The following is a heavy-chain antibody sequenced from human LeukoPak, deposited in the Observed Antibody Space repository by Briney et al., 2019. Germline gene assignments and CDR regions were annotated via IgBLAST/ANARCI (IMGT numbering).Heavy chain of an antibody. CDR2: ISGSGGST. J-gene: IGHJ4*02. Sequence: GSLRLSCAASGFTFSSYAMSWVRQAPGKGLEWVSAISGSGGSTYYADSVKGRFTISRDNTKNTLYLQMNSLRAEDTAVYYCAREQRVSTWYPDYWGQGTLVTVSS. V-gene: IGHV3-23*01. D-gene: IGHD6-13*01. CDR3: AREQRVSTWYPDY. CDR1: GFTFSSYA.